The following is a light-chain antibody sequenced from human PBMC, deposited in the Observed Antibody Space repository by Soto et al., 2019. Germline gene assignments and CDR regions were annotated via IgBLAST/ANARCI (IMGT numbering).Light chain of an antibody. CDR3: AAWDDSLSGPV. CDR1: SSNIGINY. CDR2: SNN. J-gene: IGLJ2*01. V-gene: IGLV1-47*02. Sequence: QPVLTQPPSASGTPGQRVTISCSGSSSNIGINYVYWYQQFPGTAPKLLIYSNNQRPSGVPDRFSGSKSGTSASLAISGLRSEDEADYYCAAWDDSLSGPVFGGGTKLTVL.